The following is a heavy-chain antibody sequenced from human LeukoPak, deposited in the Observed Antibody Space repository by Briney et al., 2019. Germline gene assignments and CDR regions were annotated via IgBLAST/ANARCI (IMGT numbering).Heavy chain of an antibody. D-gene: IGHD6-13*01. V-gene: IGHV1-2*02. J-gene: IGHJ3*02. Sequence: ASVKVSCKASGYTFTGYYMHWVRQAPRQGLEWMGWINPKSGGTNYAQKFQGRVTMTRDTSISTAYMELSRLRSDDTAVYYCARVACSSHDAFDIWGQGTMVTVSS. CDR1: GYTFTGYY. CDR2: INPKSGGT. CDR3: ARVACSSHDAFDI.